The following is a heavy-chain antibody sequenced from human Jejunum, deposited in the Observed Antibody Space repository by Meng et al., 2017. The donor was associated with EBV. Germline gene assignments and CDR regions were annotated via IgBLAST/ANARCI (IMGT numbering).Heavy chain of an antibody. V-gene: IGHV1-2*06. CDR1: GCTFTGYF. CDR3: ARDYSDSSRQGY. Sequence: QVQLVQSGDEVKQPGDSVRVSCKASGCTFTGYFIHWVRQAPGQGLEWMGRINPNSGGTSYTQKFQGRVTMTRDTSITTAYMELSRLGSDDTAVYYCARDYSDSSRQGYWGQGTLVTVSS. D-gene: IGHD3-22*01. CDR2: INPNSGGT. J-gene: IGHJ4*02.